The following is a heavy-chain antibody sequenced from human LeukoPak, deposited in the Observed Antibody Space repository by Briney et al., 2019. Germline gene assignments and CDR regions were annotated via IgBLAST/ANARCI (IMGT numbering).Heavy chain of an antibody. J-gene: IGHJ4*02. CDR3: GRLRYYDYVWGSYRYGYFDY. CDR1: GGSFSGYY. CDR2: INHSGST. D-gene: IGHD3-16*02. Sequence: SETLSLTCAVYGGSFSGYYWSWIRQPPGKGLEWIGEINHSGSTNYNPSLKSRVTISVHTSKNQFSPKLSSVTAADTAVYYCGRLRYYDYVWGSYRYGYFDYWGQGTLVTVSS. V-gene: IGHV4-34*01.